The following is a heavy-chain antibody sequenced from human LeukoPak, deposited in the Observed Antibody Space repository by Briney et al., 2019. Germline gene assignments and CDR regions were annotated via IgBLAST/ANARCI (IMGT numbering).Heavy chain of an antibody. D-gene: IGHD3-22*01. Sequence: GASVNVSCKASGGTFSIYAISWVRQAPGQGLEWMGGIIPIFGTANYAQKFQGRVTITADESTSTAYMELSSLRSEDTAVYYCARRDHDSNTRETFDYWGQGTLVTVSS. V-gene: IGHV1-69*13. CDR3: ARRDHDSNTRETFDY. CDR1: GGTFSIYA. J-gene: IGHJ4*02. CDR2: IIPIFGTA.